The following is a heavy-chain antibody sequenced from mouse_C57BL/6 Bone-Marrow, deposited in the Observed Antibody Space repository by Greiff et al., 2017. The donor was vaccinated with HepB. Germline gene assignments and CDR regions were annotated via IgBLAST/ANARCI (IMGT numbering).Heavy chain of an antibody. CDR2: INPNNGGT. CDR3: ARWSYGTDHYYAMDY. D-gene: IGHD2-1*01. V-gene: IGHV1-18*01. Sequence: VQLQQSGPELVKPGASVKIPCKASGYTFTDYNMDWVKQSHGKSLEWIGDINPNNGGTIYNQKFKGKATLTVDKSSSTAYMELRSLTSEDTAVYYCARWSYGTDHYYAMDYWGQGTSVTVSS. J-gene: IGHJ4*01. CDR1: GYTFTDYN.